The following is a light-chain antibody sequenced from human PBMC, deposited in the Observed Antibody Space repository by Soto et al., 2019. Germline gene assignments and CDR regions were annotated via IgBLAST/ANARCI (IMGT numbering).Light chain of an antibody. CDR1: SSDVGCYAY. CDR3: SSYTSSTTPV. J-gene: IGLJ2*01. Sequence: QSALTQPSSVSGSPGQSITLSCTGTSSDVGCYAYVSWYQQYPGKAPKLVISEVSKRPSGVSHRFSGSRSGNTASLTISGLQAEDEADYYCSSYTSSTTPVFGGGTKLTVL. V-gene: IGLV2-14*01. CDR2: EVS.